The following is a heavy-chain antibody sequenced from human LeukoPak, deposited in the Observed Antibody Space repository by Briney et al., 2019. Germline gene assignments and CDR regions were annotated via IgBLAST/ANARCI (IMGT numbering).Heavy chain of an antibody. D-gene: IGHD2-2*01. V-gene: IGHV1-69*04. CDR1: GGTFSSYA. CDR2: IIPIFGIA. CDR3: AREELYCSSTSCYSIRYYFDY. Sequence: ASVKVSCEASGGTFSSYAISWVRQAPGQGLEWMGRIIPIFGIANYAQKFQGRVTITADKSTSTAYMELSSLRSEDTAVYYCAREELYCSSTSCYSIRYYFDYWGQGTPVTVSS. J-gene: IGHJ4*02.